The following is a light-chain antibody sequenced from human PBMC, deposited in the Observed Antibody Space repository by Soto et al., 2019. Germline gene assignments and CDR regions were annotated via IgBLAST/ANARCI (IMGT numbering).Light chain of an antibody. CDR3: SSYSSSSPYV. V-gene: IGLV2-14*01. J-gene: IGLJ1*01. Sequence: QSALTQPASVSGSPGQSITISCTGTSSDVGGYNYVSWYHQHPGKAPKLMIYDVSNRPSGVSNRFSGSKSGNTASLTISGLQAEDEADYYRSSYSSSSPYVFGTGTKRTVL. CDR1: SSDVGGYNY. CDR2: DVS.